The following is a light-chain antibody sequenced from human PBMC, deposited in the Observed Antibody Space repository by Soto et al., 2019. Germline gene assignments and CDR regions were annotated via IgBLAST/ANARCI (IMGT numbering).Light chain of an antibody. J-gene: IGKJ1*01. CDR2: DAS. CDR3: QQYNSFSPWT. V-gene: IGKV1-5*01. Sequence: DIPMTQSPSTLSASVGDRVTITCRASQSISYYLAWYQQKPGKAPKLLIYDASSLESVVPSRFSGSGSGTEFTLTINSLQSDDFATYFCQQYNSFSPWTFGQGTKVEIK. CDR1: QSISYY.